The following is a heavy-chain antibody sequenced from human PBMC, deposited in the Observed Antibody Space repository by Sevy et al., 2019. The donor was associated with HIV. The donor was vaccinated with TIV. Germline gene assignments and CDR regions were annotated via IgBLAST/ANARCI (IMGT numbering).Heavy chain of an antibody. J-gene: IGHJ3*02. CDR3: ARAIDSYDAFDI. V-gene: IGHV3-48*02. D-gene: IGHD3-22*01. CDR1: GFSFSTYS. CDR2: IRSSSTTT. Sequence: GGSLRLSCAASGFSFSTYSMNWVRQAPGKGLEWISYIRSSSTTTHYADSVKGRFTISRDNAKNSLYLQMNSLRDEDTAVYYCARAIDSYDAFDIWGQGTMVTVSS.